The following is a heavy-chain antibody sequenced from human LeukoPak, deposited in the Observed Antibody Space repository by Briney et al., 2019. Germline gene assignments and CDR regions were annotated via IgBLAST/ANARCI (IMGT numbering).Heavy chain of an antibody. Sequence: GRSLRLSCAASGFNFDDYAMHWVRQAPGKGLEWVSGISWNSGSIGYADSVKGRFTISRDNAKNSLYLQMNSLRAEDTALYYCAKGYSSGWSGGGGYFDYWGQGTLVTVSS. CDR3: AKGYSSGWSGGGGYFDY. J-gene: IGHJ4*02. V-gene: IGHV3-9*01. D-gene: IGHD6-19*01. CDR1: GFNFDDYA. CDR2: ISWNSGSI.